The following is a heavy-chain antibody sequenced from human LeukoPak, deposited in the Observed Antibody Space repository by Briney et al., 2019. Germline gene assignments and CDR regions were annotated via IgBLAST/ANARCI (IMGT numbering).Heavy chain of an antibody. CDR2: IYYSGST. CDR3: ARGRIAARPYFDY. D-gene: IGHD6-6*01. CDR1: GGSISSYY. Sequence: SETLSLTCTVSGGSISSYYWSWIRQPPGKGLEWIGYIYYSGSTNYNPSLKSRVTISVDTSKNQFSLKLSSVTAADTAVYYCARGRIAARPYFDYWGQGTLVTVSS. V-gene: IGHV4-59*01. J-gene: IGHJ4*02.